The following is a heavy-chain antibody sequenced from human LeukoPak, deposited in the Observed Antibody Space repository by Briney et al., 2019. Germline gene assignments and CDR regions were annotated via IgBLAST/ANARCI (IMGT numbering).Heavy chain of an antibody. D-gene: IGHD3-9*01. J-gene: IGHJ4*02. Sequence: GGSLRLSCAASGFTFSSYWMSWVRQAPGKGLEWISSVGGGGNNKYYADSVKGRFTISRDNSQKTVFLQMNSLRAEDTAMYYCAKVRDWFYFDFWGQGTLVTVSS. CDR1: GFTFSSYW. V-gene: IGHV3-23*01. CDR2: VGGGGNNK. CDR3: AKVRDWFYFDF.